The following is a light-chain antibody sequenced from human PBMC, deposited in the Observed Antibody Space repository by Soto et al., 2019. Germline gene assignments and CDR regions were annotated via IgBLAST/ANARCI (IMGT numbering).Light chain of an antibody. CDR2: DAS. CDR3: QQCSYSPRT. J-gene: IGKJ1*01. CDR1: QSVTNNY. V-gene: IGKV3-20*01. Sequence: IVLTQSPGTLSLSPGERATLSCRASQSVTNNYLAWFQHKPGQAPRILIYDASIRATAIPDRFSGTGSETDFTLIISRLEPEDSAMYYCQQCSYSPRTFGQGTKVEIK.